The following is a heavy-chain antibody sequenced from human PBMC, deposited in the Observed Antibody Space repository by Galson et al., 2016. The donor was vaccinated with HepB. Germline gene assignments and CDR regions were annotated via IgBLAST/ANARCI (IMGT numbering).Heavy chain of an antibody. J-gene: IGHJ4*02. CDR2: IRGDGETT. CDR1: GFTFSSYS. CDR3: AVGHVGTAEDLPFDY. D-gene: IGHD7-27*01. V-gene: IGHV3-23*01. Sequence: SLRLSCAASGFTFSSYSMTWVRQAPGKGLEWVSSIRGDGETTYYIDSVKGRFTISRDNSKNTLHLQMDSLRAEDTAVYYCAVGHVGTAEDLPFDYWGQGTLVTVSS.